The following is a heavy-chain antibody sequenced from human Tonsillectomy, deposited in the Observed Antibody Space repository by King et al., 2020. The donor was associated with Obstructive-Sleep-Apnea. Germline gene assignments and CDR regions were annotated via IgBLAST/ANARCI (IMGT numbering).Heavy chain of an antibody. Sequence: QLVQSGGGVVQPGRSLRLSCAASGFTFSNYGMHWVRQAPGKGLEWVAVISFDGNIKYYADSVKGRFTISRDNSKNTLYLQMNSLRAGDTAVYYCAKDDPRLDVEWFGELFRGMDVWGQGTTVTVSS. CDR1: GFTFSNYG. D-gene: IGHD3-10*01. CDR2: ISFDGNIK. CDR3: AKDDPRLDVEWFGELFRGMDV. J-gene: IGHJ6*02. V-gene: IGHV3-30*18.